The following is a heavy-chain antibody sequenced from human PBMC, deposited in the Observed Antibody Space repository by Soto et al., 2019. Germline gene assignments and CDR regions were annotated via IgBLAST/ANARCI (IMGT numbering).Heavy chain of an antibody. V-gene: IGHV4-30-2*01. J-gene: IGHJ3*02. CDR1: PDALSVGGCP. CDR3: ARDPYDSSRYYQGYAFDI. CDR2: IYHSGST. D-gene: IGHD3-22*01. Sequence: LALGCAVSPDALSVGGCPSGRIREIHGKGLEWIGYIYHSGSTHYNPSLKSRVTISVDRPKNQFSLKLSSVTAADTAVYYCARDPYDSSRYYQGYAFDIWGQGT.